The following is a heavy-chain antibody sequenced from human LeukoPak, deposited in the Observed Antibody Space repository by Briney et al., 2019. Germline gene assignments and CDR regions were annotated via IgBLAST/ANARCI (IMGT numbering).Heavy chain of an antibody. CDR1: GFTFSSYG. CDR3: ARDEGGYGSGSFDY. Sequence: PGGSLRLSCAASGFTFSSYGMHWVRQAPGKGLEWVAVIWYDGSNKYYADSVKGRFTISRDNSKNTLYLQMNSLRAEDTAVYYCARDEGGYGSGSFDYWGQGTLVTVSS. V-gene: IGHV3-33*01. CDR2: IWYDGSNK. J-gene: IGHJ4*02. D-gene: IGHD3-10*01.